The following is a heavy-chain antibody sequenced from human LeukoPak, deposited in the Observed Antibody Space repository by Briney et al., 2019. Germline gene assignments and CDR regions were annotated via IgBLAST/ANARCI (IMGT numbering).Heavy chain of an antibody. CDR3: ARDHNYAFDN. Sequence: GGSLRLSCTASGFPFSDYSMNWVRQAPGKGLEWILYIGISSGNTKYADSVKGRFTISADNARNSLYLRMNSLRVEDTAVYYCARDHNYAFDNWGQGTLVSVSS. CDR2: IGISSGNT. D-gene: IGHD1-1*01. CDR1: GFPFSDYS. V-gene: IGHV3-48*04. J-gene: IGHJ4*02.